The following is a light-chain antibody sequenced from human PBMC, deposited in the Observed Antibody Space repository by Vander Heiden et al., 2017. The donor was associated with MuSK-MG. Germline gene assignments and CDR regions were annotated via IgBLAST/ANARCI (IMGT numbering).Light chain of an antibody. V-gene: IGKV1-5*03. J-gene: IGKJ2*01. CDR2: RAS. CDR1: QDSYSW. Sequence: DIQMTQSPSTLSASVGDRVTITCRASQDSYSWLAWFQQKPGEAPKLLIYRASTLHINVPSRFSGDGSGTEYTLSISSLQPEDLATYYCQQYDSFPYTFGQGTKLEIK. CDR3: QQYDSFPYT.